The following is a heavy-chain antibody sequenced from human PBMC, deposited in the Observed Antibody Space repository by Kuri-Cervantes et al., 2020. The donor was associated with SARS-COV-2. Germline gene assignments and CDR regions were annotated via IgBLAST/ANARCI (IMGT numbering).Heavy chain of an antibody. CDR2: ISAYNGNT. D-gene: IGHD6-13*01. CDR3: ARDLGSSSWYLFDY. V-gene: IGHV1-18*01. J-gene: IGHJ4*02. CDR1: GYTFTSYA. Sequence: ASVKVSCKASGYTFTSYAMNWVRQAPGQGLEWMGWISAYNGNTNYAQKLQGRVTMTTDTSTSTVYMELSSLRSEDTAVYYCARDLGSSSWYLFDYWGQGTLVTVSS.